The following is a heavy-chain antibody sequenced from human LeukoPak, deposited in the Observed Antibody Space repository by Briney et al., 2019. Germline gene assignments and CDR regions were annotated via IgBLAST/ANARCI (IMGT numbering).Heavy chain of an antibody. CDR2: IYHSGST. Sequence: PSGTLSLTCAVSGRSISSSNWWSWVRQPPGKGLEWIGEIYHSGSTNYNPSLKSRVTISVDKSKNQFSLKLSSVTAADTAVYYCARVPTSIVGATTPDAFDIWGQGTMVTVSS. D-gene: IGHD1-26*01. CDR1: GRSISSSNW. V-gene: IGHV4-4*02. J-gene: IGHJ3*02. CDR3: ARVPTSIVGATTPDAFDI.